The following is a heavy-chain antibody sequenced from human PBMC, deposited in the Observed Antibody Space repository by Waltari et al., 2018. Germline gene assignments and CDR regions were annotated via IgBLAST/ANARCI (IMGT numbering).Heavy chain of an antibody. Sequence: EVQLVESGGGLVQPGRSLRLSCTASGFTFGDYAMSWVRQAPGKGLEWVGFIRSKAYGGTTEYAASVKGRFTISRDDSKSIAYLQMNSLKTEDTAVYYCTRDLYYADYWGQGTLVTVSS. V-gene: IGHV3-49*04. CDR1: GFTFGDYA. CDR3: TRDLYYADY. CDR2: IRSKAYGGTT. D-gene: IGHD3-10*01. J-gene: IGHJ4*02.